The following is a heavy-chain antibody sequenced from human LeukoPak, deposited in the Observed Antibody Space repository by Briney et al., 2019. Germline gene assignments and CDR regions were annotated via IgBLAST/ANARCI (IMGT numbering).Heavy chain of an antibody. V-gene: IGHV1-2*02. CDR2: INPNSGRT. Sequence: ASVKVSCKASGYTFTGYYMHWVRQAPGQGLEWMGWINPNSGRTNYAQKFQGRVTMTRDTSISTAYMDLNRLTSDDTAVYYCARGGTYYDFWSGPYYFDYWGQGTLVTVSS. CDR3: ARGGTYYDFWSGPYYFDY. CDR1: GYTFTGYY. D-gene: IGHD3-3*01. J-gene: IGHJ4*02.